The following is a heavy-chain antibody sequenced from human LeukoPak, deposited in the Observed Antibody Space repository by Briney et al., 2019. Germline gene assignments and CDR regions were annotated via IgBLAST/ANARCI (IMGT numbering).Heavy chain of an antibody. D-gene: IGHD1-1*01. V-gene: IGHV1-69*13. CDR1: GGTFSSYA. CDR3: ARPNPPPRDWNDVGWFDP. Sequence: SVKVSCKASGGTFSSYAISWVRQAPGQGLEWMGGIIPIFGTTNYAQKFQGRVTITADESTSTAYMELSSLRSEDTAVYYCARPNPPPRDWNDVGWFDPWGQGTLVTVSS. J-gene: IGHJ5*02. CDR2: IIPIFGTT.